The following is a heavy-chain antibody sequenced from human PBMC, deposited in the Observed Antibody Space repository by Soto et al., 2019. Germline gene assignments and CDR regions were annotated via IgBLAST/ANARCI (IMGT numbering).Heavy chain of an antibody. CDR1: GFILSSYA. D-gene: IGHD3-22*01. Sequence: EVQLVESGGGLVQPGGSLRLSCAASGFILSSYAMHWVRQAPGKGLEYVSAISSNGGSTYYANSVKGRFTISRDNSKNTLYLQMGSLRAEDMAVYYCARGGGYYFDYWGQGTLVTVSS. CDR3: ARGGGYYFDY. CDR2: ISSNGGST. V-gene: IGHV3-64*01. J-gene: IGHJ4*02.